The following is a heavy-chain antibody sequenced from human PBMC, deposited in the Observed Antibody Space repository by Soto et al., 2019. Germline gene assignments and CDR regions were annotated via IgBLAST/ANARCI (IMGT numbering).Heavy chain of an antibody. J-gene: IGHJ4*02. Sequence: EVQLVESGGGLVQPGGSLRLSCAASRLTFGNYWMNWVRQAPGKGLEWVANINQDGSEKFYVDSVKGRFTISRDNSKDSLYLQMNSLRDEDTAVYYCATLGVGNLGYWGQGTLVTVSS. CDR2: INQDGSEK. CDR3: ATLGVGNLGY. V-gene: IGHV3-7*01. D-gene: IGHD2-15*01. CDR1: RLTFGNYW.